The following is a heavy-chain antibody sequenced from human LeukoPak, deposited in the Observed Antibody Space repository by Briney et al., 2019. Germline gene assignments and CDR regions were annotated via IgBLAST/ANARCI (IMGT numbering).Heavy chain of an antibody. V-gene: IGHV3-23*01. CDR3: ARRAWCFDL. Sequence: GGCLRLSCAASGFTFSSYAMSWVRPAPGKGLELVSGTISSGDTTYYADSVKGRFTISRDNSKNTVDLQMNSLRAEDTDLYYCARRAWCFDLWGRGTLVTVSS. CDR2: TISSGDTT. CDR1: GFTFSSYA. J-gene: IGHJ2*01.